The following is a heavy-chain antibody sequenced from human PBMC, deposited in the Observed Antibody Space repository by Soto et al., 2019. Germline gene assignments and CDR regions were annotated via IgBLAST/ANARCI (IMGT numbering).Heavy chain of an antibody. CDR3: ARGVAGSGFDL. CDR2: TYYRSNWRH. CDR1: GDSVSSNTAA. Sequence: SPTISLPCAISGDSVSSNTAAWNWIRSSPSRGLEWLGRTYYRSNWRHDYAVSVKSRITVNPDTSKNHLSLQLNSVTPDDTSVYYCARGVAGSGFDLWGQGTLVTVSS. J-gene: IGHJ4*02. D-gene: IGHD6-19*01. V-gene: IGHV6-1*01.